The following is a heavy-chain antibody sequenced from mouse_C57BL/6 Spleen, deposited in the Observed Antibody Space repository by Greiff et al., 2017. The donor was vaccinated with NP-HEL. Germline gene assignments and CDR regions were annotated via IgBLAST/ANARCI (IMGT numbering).Heavy chain of an antibody. J-gene: IGHJ2*01. D-gene: IGHD2-2*01. CDR2: IDPSDSET. CDR1: GYTFTSYW. V-gene: IGHV1-52*01. CDR3: ARGGYDYFDY. Sequence: VQLQQSGAELVRPGSSVKLSCKASGYTFTSYWMHWVKQRPIQGLEWIGNIDPSDSETHYNQKFKDKATLTVDKSSSTAYMQRSSLTSEDSAVYYCARGGYDYFDYWGQGTTLTVSS.